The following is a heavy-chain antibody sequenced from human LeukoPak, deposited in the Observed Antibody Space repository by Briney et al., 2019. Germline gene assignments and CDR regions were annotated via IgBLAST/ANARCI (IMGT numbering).Heavy chain of an antibody. V-gene: IGHV4-34*01. CDR1: GGSISSYY. J-gene: IGHJ4*02. CDR3: ARLASSSRSVDY. Sequence: SETLSLTCTVSGGSISSYYWSWIRQPPGKGLEWIGEINHSGSTNYNPSLKSRVTISVDTSKNQFSLKLSSVTAADTAVYYCARLASSSRSVDYWGQGTLVTVSS. CDR2: INHSGST. D-gene: IGHD6-6*01.